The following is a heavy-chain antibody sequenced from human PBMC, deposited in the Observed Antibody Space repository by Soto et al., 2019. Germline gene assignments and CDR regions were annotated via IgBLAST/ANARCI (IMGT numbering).Heavy chain of an antibody. V-gene: IGHV2-70*11. CDR1: GFSLSTSGMC. Sequence: ESGPTLVNPTQTLTLTCTFSGFSLSTSGMCVSWIRQPPGKALEWLARIDWDDDKYYSTSLKTRLTISKDTSKNQVVLTMTNMDPVDTATYYCARIRSDCYYYYYMDVWGKGTTVTVSS. J-gene: IGHJ6*03. CDR2: IDWDDDK. CDR3: ARIRSDCYYYYYMDV. D-gene: IGHD2-15*01.